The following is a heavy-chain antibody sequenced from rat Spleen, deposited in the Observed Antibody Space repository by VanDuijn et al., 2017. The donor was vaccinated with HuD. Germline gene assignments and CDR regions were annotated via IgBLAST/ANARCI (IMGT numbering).Heavy chain of an antibody. V-gene: IGHV5-29*01. CDR1: GFTFSDYY. Sequence: EVQLVESDGGLVQPGRSLKLSCAASGFTFSDYYMAWVRQAPTKGLEWVATISYDGSSTYYRDSVKGRFTISRDNAKSTLYLQMDSLRSEDTATYYCARHISSPGGFAYWGQGTLVTVSS. D-gene: IGHD1-2*01. CDR3: ARHISSPGGFAY. CDR2: ISYDGSST. J-gene: IGHJ3*01.